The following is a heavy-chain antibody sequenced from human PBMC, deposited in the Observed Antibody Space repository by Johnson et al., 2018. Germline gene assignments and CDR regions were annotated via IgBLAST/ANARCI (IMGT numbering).Heavy chain of an antibody. Sequence: VQLVQSGGGLVKPGGSLRLSCAASGFIFSSYNMNWVRQAPGKGLEWVSSISGSSSYVYYADSVRGRFTISRDNARNSLGLQMSGLGAEDTAVYYCARTRIAVAGTDAFDIWGQGTMVTVSS. CDR3: ARTRIAVAGTDAFDI. J-gene: IGHJ3*02. CDR2: ISGSSSYV. V-gene: IGHV3-21*01. CDR1: GFIFSSYN. D-gene: IGHD6-19*01.